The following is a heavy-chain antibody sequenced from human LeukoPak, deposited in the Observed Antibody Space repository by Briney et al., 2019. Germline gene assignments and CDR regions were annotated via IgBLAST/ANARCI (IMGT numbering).Heavy chain of an antibody. V-gene: IGHV4-39*07. D-gene: IGHD3-3*01. CDR2: IYDSGIT. CDR1: GGSISSSTYY. CDR3: ARDLSNFWSGYFNWFDP. J-gene: IGHJ5*02. Sequence: SETLSLTCSVSGGSISSSTYYWGWIRQPPGKGLEWIGSIYDSGITYYDPSLKSRVTISVDTSKNQFSLKLSSVTAADTAVYYCARDLSNFWSGYFNWFDPWGQGTLVTVSS.